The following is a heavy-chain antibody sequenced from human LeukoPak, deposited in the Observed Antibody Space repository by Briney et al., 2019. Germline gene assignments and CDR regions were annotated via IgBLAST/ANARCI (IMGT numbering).Heavy chain of an antibody. D-gene: IGHD4-17*01. CDR1: GGSLSSYY. Sequence: SETLSLTCTVSGGSLSSYYWSWIRQPPGKGLEWIGYIYYSGSTNYNPSLKGRVTISVDTSKNQFSLKLSSVTAADTAVYYCASEVAVTTSGDAFDIWGQGTMVTVSS. V-gene: IGHV4-59*01. CDR3: ASEVAVTTSGDAFDI. CDR2: IYYSGST. J-gene: IGHJ3*02.